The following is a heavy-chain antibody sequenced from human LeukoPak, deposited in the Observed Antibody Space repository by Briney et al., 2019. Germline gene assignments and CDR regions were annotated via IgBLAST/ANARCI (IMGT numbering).Heavy chain of an antibody. CDR2: INPNSGGT. V-gene: IGHV1-2*02. CDR3: ARTSYYDSSGLGNY. Sequence: GASVEVSCKASGYTFTGYYMHWVRQAPGQGLEWMGWINPNSGGTNYAQKFQGRVTMTRDTSNSTAYMELSRLRSDDTAVYYCARTSYYDSSGLGNYWGQGTLVTVSS. J-gene: IGHJ4*02. D-gene: IGHD3-22*01. CDR1: GYTFTGYY.